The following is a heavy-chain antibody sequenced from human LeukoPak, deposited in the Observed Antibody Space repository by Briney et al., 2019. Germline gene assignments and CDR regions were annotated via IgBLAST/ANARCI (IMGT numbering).Heavy chain of an antibody. Sequence: PSETLSLTCTVSGGSISSSSYHWRWIRQPPGKGLVWIGSIYYSGTTYYNPSLKSRVTISVDTSKNQFSLKVSSVTAADTAVYYCATRYGYTSGGYDYWGHGSLVTVSS. CDR1: GGSISSSSYH. CDR2: IYYSGTT. V-gene: IGHV4-39*01. CDR3: ATRYGYTSGGYDY. D-gene: IGHD6-19*01. J-gene: IGHJ4*01.